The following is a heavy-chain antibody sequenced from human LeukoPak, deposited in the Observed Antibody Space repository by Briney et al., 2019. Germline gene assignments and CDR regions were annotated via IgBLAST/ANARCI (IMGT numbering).Heavy chain of an antibody. Sequence: ASVKVSCKASGYTFTDYYIHWVRQAPGQGLEWMGWINSNIGGTNYAQRFQGRVTMTRDTSISTAYMELSRLRSDDTAMYYCARETTLIREDAFDIWGQGTMVTVSS. D-gene: IGHD3-10*01. CDR3: ARETTLIREDAFDI. V-gene: IGHV1-2*02. CDR1: GYTFTDYY. CDR2: INSNIGGT. J-gene: IGHJ3*02.